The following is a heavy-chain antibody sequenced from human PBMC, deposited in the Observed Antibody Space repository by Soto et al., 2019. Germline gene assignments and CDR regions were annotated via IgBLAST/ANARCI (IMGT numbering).Heavy chain of an antibody. CDR1: GDSVSSKSAA. CDR2: TYYRSKWST. J-gene: IGHJ4*02. CDR3: ARALDGSYED. Sequence: SQTISLTCAISGDSVSSKSAAWNWIRQSPSRGLEWLGRTYYRSKWSTDYAVSLKGRITVNPDTSKNQFSLQLNSVTPEDTAVYYCARALDGSYEDWGQGILVSVSS. V-gene: IGHV6-1*01. D-gene: IGHD1-26*01.